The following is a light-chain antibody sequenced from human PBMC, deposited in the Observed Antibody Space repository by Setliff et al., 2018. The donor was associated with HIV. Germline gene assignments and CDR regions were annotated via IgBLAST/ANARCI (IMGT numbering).Light chain of an antibody. Sequence: QSALAQPPSASGSPGQSVTISCTGTSSDVGAYYSVSWYQQHPGKAPKLIIYEVSKRPSGVPDRFSGSESGNTASLTVSGLQTEDEADYYCCSYAGSVVFGGGTK. J-gene: IGLJ2*01. CDR2: EVS. CDR3: CSYAGSVV. V-gene: IGLV2-8*01. CDR1: SSDVGAYYS.